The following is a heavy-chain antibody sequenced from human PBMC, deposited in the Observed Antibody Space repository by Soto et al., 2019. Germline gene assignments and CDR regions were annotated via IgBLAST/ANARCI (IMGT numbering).Heavy chain of an antibody. Sequence: SETLSLTCTATGDSITSTDYYWGWIRQPPGKGLEWVASIYYSGSTYHNPSLKSRVTISVDTSKNQFSLNVNSVTAAATAVYFCARHWRTGYSAVFGVFTGWFVPWDQETLLTVST. CDR2: IYYSGST. V-gene: IGHV4-39*01. D-gene: IGHD5-12*01. CDR1: GDSITSTDYY. CDR3: ARHWRTGYSAVFGVFTGWFVP. J-gene: IGHJ5*02.